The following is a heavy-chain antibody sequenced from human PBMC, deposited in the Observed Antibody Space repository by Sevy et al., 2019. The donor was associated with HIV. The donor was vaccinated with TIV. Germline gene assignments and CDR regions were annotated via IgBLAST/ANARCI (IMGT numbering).Heavy chain of an antibody. CDR3: ARERDRQALNV. V-gene: IGHV3-30-3*01. CDR2: ISYDGSRK. CDR1: GFTFGSYA. J-gene: IGHJ3*01. Sequence: GGSLRLSCAASGFTFGSYAMHWVRQAPGKGLEWLAFISYDGSRKYYADSVKGRFTTSRDNSKNTLFMQGNSLRAEDTALYYCARERDRQALNVWGQGTMVTVSS.